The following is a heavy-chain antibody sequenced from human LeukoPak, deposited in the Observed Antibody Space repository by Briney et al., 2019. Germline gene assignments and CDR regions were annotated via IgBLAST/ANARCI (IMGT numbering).Heavy chain of an antibody. D-gene: IGHD3-9*01. CDR1: GFIFSTYG. Sequence: GGSLRLSCATSGFIFSTYGMSWVRQAPGKGLEWMASVSSDARQKDYADSVKGRFTISRDNSKNTLYLQMDSLRTEDTAVYYCAKRIDRFALDYWGQGTLLIVSS. J-gene: IGHJ4*02. CDR2: VSSDARQK. V-gene: IGHV3-30*18. CDR3: AKRIDRFALDY.